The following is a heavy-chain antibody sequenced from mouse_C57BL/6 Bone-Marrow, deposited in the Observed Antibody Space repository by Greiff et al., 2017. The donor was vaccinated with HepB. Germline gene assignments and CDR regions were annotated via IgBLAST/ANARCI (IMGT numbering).Heavy chain of an antibody. CDR1: GYTFTNYW. V-gene: IGHV1-63*01. CDR2: IYPGGGYT. J-gene: IGHJ2*01. D-gene: IGHD2-3*01. CDR3: ARGWEGVDD. Sequence: VKLVESGAELVRPGTSVKMSCKASGYTFTNYWLGWAKQRPGHGLEWIGDIYPGGGYTNYNEKFKGKATLTADKSSSTAYMQFSSLTSEDSAIYYCARGWEGVDDWGQGTTLTVSS.